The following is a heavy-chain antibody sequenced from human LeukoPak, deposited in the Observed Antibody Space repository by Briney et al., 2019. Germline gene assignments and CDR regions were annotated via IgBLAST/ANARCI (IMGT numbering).Heavy chain of an antibody. Sequence: GGSLRLSCAASGFTFSSYAMSWVRQAPGKGLEWVSAISGSGGSTYYADSVKGRFTISRDNSKNTLYLQMNSLRAEDTAVYYCAKLPRGYCSSTSCSYFGYWGQGTLVTVSS. CDR3: AKLPRGYCSSTSCSYFGY. D-gene: IGHD2-2*01. J-gene: IGHJ4*02. V-gene: IGHV3-23*01. CDR1: GFTFSSYA. CDR2: ISGSGGST.